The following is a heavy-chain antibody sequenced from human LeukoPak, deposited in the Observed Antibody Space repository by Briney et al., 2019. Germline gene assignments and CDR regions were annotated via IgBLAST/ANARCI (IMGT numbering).Heavy chain of an antibody. J-gene: IGHJ5*02. D-gene: IGHD6-13*01. CDR1: GYSFTSYW. V-gene: IGHV5-51*01. CDR2: IYPGNSDT. Sequence: GESLKISCKGSGYSFTSYWIGWVRQMPGKGLEWMWIIYPGNSDTRYSPSFQGQFTISADKSISTAYLQWSSLKASDTAMYYCARAPRGIAIPWFDPWGQGTLVTVSS. CDR3: ARAPRGIAIPWFDP.